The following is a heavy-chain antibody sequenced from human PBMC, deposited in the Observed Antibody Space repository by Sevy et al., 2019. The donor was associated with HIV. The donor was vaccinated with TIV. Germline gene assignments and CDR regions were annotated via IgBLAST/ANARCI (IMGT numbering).Heavy chain of an antibody. V-gene: IGHV3-7*01. CDR3: VREGVGGYSYSLDC. D-gene: IGHD5-18*01. CDR2: MKEDGSDK. CDR1: GFTFSVYW. J-gene: IGHJ4*02. Sequence: GGSLRLSCAASGFTFSVYWMSWVRQAPGKGLEWVATMKEDGSDKDYVDSVKGGFTISRDNAKTPLYLQMNSLRAEDTAVYYCVREGVGGYSYSLDCWGQGTLVTVSS.